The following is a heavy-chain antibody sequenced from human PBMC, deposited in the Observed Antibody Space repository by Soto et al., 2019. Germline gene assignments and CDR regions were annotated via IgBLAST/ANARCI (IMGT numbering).Heavy chain of an antibody. CDR1: GFTFSSYA. CDR3: ARGIEAAGTSYYYYGMDV. Sequence: QVQLVESGGGVVQPGRSLRLSCAASGFTFSSYAMHWVRQAPGKGLEWVAVISYDGSNKYYADSVKGRFTISRDNSKNTLYLQMNSLRAEDTAVYDCARGIEAAGTSYYYYGMDVWGQGTTVTVSS. D-gene: IGHD6-13*01. CDR2: ISYDGSNK. V-gene: IGHV3-30-3*01. J-gene: IGHJ6*02.